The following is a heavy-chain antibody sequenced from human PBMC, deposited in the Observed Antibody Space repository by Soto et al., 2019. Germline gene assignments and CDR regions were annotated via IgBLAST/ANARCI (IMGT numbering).Heavy chain of an antibody. Sequence: EVQLLESGGGLVQPGGSLRLSCAASGFTFSNYAMNWVRQAPGKGLQWVSTLTGAADNTYYADSVKGRFTISRDNSRNTLFLQMNSLRDEDTVVYYCAKEWGGSWYYFDYWGQGTLVTVSS. D-gene: IGHD1-26*01. J-gene: IGHJ4*02. CDR1: GFTFSNYA. CDR3: AKEWGGSWYYFDY. CDR2: LTGAADNT. V-gene: IGHV3-23*01.